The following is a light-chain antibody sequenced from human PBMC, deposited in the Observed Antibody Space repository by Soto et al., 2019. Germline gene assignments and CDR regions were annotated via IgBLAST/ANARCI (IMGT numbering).Light chain of an antibody. CDR2: DVS. CDR1: SSDVGGYSY. V-gene: IGLV2-11*01. J-gene: IGLJ1*01. CDR3: CSFAGSYTLYV. Sequence: QSVQTQPRSVSGSPGQSVTISCTGTSSDVGGYSYVSWFRQHPGKAPKLMIYDVSKRPSGVPDRFSGSKSGNTASLTISGLQAEDEAAYYCCSFAGSYTLYVFGTGTKVTVL.